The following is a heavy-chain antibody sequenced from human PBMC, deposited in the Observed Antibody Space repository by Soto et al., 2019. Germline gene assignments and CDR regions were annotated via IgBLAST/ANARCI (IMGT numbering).Heavy chain of an antibody. CDR1: GYTLTELS. V-gene: IGHV1-24*01. Sequence: ASVKVSCKVSGYTLTELSMHWVRQAPGKGLEWMGGFDPEDGETIYAQKFQGRVTMTEDTSTDTAYMELSSLRSEDTAVYYCATTFLEWLSLGYYYGMDVWGQGTTVPVS. D-gene: IGHD3-3*01. CDR3: ATTFLEWLSLGYYYGMDV. CDR2: FDPEDGET. J-gene: IGHJ6*02.